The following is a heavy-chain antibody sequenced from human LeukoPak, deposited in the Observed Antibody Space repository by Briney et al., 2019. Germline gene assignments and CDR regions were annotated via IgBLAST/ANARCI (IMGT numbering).Heavy chain of an antibody. CDR2: INPHNGDT. CDR3: ARGVYSGWYTHNWLDS. V-gene: IGHV1-2*02. J-gene: IGHJ5*01. Sequence: ASVKVSCKASGCTFTSYYIHWVRQAPGQGLEWMGWINPHNGDTNYEQMFQGRVTMTRDTSISTAYMELSSLRSDDTAVYYCARGVYSGWYTHNWLDSWGQGTLVIVSS. CDR1: GCTFTSYY. D-gene: IGHD6-19*01.